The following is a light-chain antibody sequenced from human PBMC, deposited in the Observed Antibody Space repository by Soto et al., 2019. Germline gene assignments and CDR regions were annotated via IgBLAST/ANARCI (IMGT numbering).Light chain of an antibody. CDR1: QSVSNN. CDR2: GAS. CDR3: QQYNDWPPWT. J-gene: IGKJ1*01. Sequence: EIVMTQSPATLSVSPGERATLSCRASQSVSNNLAWFQHKPGQAPRLLIYGASARATGIPARFSGSGSGTEFNLTISSLQSEDFAVYYCQQYNDWPPWTFGQGTKVEIK. V-gene: IGKV3-15*01.